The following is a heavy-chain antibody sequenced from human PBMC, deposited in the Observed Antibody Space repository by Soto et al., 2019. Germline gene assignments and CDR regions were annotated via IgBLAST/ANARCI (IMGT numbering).Heavy chain of an antibody. Sequence: SETLSLTCTVSGGSISSGGYYWSWIRQHPGKGLEWIGYIYYSGSTYYNPSLKSRVTISVDTSKNQFSLKLSSVTAADTAVYYCARMGAPPGRDFDYWGQGTLVTVSS. D-gene: IGHD1-26*01. V-gene: IGHV4-31*03. CDR1: GGSISSGGYY. CDR2: IYYSGST. J-gene: IGHJ4*02. CDR3: ARMGAPPGRDFDY.